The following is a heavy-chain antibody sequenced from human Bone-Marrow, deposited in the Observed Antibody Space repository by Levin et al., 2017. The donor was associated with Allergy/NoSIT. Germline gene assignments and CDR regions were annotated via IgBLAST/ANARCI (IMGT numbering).Heavy chain of an antibody. CDR2: IYHSGTT. V-gene: IGHV4-4*02. CDR3: AGNVGSGSYFDY. Sequence: ASETLSLTCAVSGDPVSSKNWWSWVRQSPGKGLEWIGEIYHSGTTNYNPSLKSRVTISVDKSKNQFSLTLTSMTAADTAIYYCAGNVGSGSYFDYWGQGILVTVSS. CDR1: GDPVSSKNW. D-gene: IGHD1-26*01. J-gene: IGHJ4*02.